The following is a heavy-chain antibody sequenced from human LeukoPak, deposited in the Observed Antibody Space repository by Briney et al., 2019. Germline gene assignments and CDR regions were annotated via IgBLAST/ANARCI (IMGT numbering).Heavy chain of an antibody. J-gene: IGHJ4*02. Sequence: PGRSLRLSCAAAGFTFDDYAMHWVRQAPGKGLDWVSGISWNSGIIGYADSVKGRFTISRDNAKNSLYLQMNSLRAEDMALYYCAKDTNSGYALPRGYFDYWGQGTLVTVSS. D-gene: IGHD5-12*01. CDR2: ISWNSGII. CDR1: GFTFDDYA. CDR3: AKDTNSGYALPRGYFDY. V-gene: IGHV3-9*03.